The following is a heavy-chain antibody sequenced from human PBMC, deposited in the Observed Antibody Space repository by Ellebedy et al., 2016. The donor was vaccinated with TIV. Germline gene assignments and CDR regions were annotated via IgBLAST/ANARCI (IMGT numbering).Heavy chain of an antibody. Sequence: ASVKVSXKASGYTFTSYYMHWVRQAPGQGLEWMGMINPSGGSTSYAQKFQGRVTLARDTSTSTVYMELSSLTSEDTAVYYCARAWYCSGGSCYYFDYWGQGTLVTVSS. D-gene: IGHD2-15*01. J-gene: IGHJ4*02. CDR1: GYTFTSYY. CDR3: ARAWYCSGGSCYYFDY. V-gene: IGHV1-46*01. CDR2: INPSGGST.